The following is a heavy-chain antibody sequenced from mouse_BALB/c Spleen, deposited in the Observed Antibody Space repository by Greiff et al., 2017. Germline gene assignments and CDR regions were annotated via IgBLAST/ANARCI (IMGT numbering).Heavy chain of an antibody. Sequence: EVQGVESGGGLVQPGGSLRLSCATSGFTFTDYYMSWVRQPPGKALEWLGFIRNKANGYTTEYSASVKGRFTISRDNSQSILYLQMNTLRAEDSATYYCARAPNFFYAMDYWGQGTSVTVSS. CDR3: ARAPNFFYAMDY. CDR2: IRNKANGYTT. J-gene: IGHJ4*01. V-gene: IGHV7-3*02. CDR1: GFTFTDYY.